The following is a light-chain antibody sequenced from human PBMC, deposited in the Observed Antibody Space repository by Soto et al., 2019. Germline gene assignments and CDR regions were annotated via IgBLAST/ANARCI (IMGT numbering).Light chain of an antibody. V-gene: IGLV2-11*01. CDR3: CSYAGRSADVV. J-gene: IGLJ1*01. Sequence: QSALTQPRSVSGSPGQSVTISCTGTSSDVGTYDYVSWYQLHPGKAPKVVIYDVSQRPSGVPDRFSGSKSGNTASLTISGLQGEDEADYYCCSYAGRSADVVFGTGTKVTVL. CDR2: DVS. CDR1: SSDVGTYDY.